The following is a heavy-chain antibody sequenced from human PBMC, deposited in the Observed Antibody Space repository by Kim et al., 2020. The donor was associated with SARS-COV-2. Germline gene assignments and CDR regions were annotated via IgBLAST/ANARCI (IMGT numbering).Heavy chain of an antibody. Sequence: SETLSLTCAVSGVSVSNACPYYLNWVRQHPDKGLAWIGYLSSIGTTYSHPSLRGRISFSTDTSKNHFSLRLTSVTAADTATYYCASCTMVRGAADSWGQGILVTVSS. CDR1: GVSVSNACPYY. J-gene: IGHJ5*02. V-gene: IGHV4-31*11. CDR3: ASCTMVRGAADS. D-gene: IGHD3-10*01. CDR2: LSSIGTT.